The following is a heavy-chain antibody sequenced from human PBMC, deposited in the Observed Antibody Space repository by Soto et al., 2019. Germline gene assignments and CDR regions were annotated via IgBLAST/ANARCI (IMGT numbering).Heavy chain of an antibody. J-gene: IGHJ4*02. CDR1: GYTFTSYA. D-gene: IGHD6-19*01. V-gene: IGHV1-3*01. CDR3: ARDAGVSGSSGWWVY. CDR2: INAGNGNT. Sequence: GASVKVSCKASGYTFTSYAMHWVRQAPGQRLEWMGWINAGNGNTKYSQKLQGRVTITRDTSASTAYMELSSLRSEDTAVYYCARDAGVSGSSGWWVYWGQGTLVTVSS.